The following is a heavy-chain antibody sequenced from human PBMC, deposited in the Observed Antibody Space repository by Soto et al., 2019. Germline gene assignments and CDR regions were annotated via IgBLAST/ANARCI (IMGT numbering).Heavy chain of an antibody. V-gene: IGHV3-23*01. Sequence: GGSLRLSCAASGFTFSSYAMNWVRQAPGKGLEWVSAISAGGSNTNYADSVKGRFTISSDNSKNTLYLQMNGLRADDTAVYYCAKEYSTSFDYWGQGTPVTVSS. J-gene: IGHJ4*02. CDR2: ISAGGSNT. D-gene: IGHD6-6*01. CDR3: AKEYSTSFDY. CDR1: GFTFSSYA.